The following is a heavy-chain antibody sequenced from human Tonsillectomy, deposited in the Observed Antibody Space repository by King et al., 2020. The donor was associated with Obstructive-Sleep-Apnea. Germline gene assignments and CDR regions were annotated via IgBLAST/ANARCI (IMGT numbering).Heavy chain of an antibody. J-gene: IGHJ5*01. CDR3: AKEGGGSGVYWVDS. D-gene: IGHD3-10*01. V-gene: IGHV3-23*04. Sequence: QLVQSGGGLVQPGGSLRLSCAASGFTFDSYAMSWVRQAPGKGLEWVSAINSRGTTFYADSVKGRFTISRDNSKYTVDLQVNSLGAEDTAFYYCAKEGGGSGVYWVDSWGQGTLVTVSS. CDR1: GFTFDSYA. CDR2: INSRGTT.